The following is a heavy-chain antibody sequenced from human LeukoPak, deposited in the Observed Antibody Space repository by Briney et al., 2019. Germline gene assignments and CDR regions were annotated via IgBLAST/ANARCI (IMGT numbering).Heavy chain of an antibody. CDR1: GFTFSSYG. D-gene: IGHD3-10*01. CDR3: ARDPNMLWFGESTKGGSWFDP. Sequence: GRSLRLSCAASGFTFSSYGMHWVRQAPGKGLEWVAVISYDGSNKYYADSVKGRFTISRDNSKNTLYLQMNSLRPEDTAVYYCARDPNMLWFGESTKGGSWFDPWGQGTLSPSPQ. J-gene: IGHJ5*02. V-gene: IGHV3-30*03. CDR2: ISYDGSNK.